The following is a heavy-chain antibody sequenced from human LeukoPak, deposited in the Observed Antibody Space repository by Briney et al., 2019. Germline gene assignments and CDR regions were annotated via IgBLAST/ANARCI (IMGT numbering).Heavy chain of an antibody. J-gene: IGHJ4*02. D-gene: IGHD1-26*01. CDR3: ARDRGGNFIVGATPPMYY. Sequence: ASVKVSCKASGYTFTSYGISWVRQAPGQGLEWMGWISAYNGNTNYAQKLPGRVTMTTDTSTSTAYMELRSLRSDDTAVYYCARDRGGNFIVGATPPMYYWGQGTLVTVSS. CDR2: ISAYNGNT. V-gene: IGHV1-18*01. CDR1: GYTFTSYG.